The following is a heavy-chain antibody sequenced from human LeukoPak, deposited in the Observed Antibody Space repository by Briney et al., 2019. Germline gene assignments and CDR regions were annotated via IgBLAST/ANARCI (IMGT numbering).Heavy chain of an antibody. J-gene: IGHJ5*02. D-gene: IGHD2-21*02. CDR3: ARDAELAYCGGDCYSGWFDP. V-gene: IGHV1-2*02. CDR2: INPNTGRT. CDR1: GYTFSGHY. Sequence: ASVKVSCKASGYTFSGHYMHWVRQAPGQGLEWMGWINPNTGRTEYAQKFQGRVTMTRDMSISTAYMDLSRLRSDDTAVYYCARDAELAYCGGDCYSGWFDPWGQGTLVTVSS.